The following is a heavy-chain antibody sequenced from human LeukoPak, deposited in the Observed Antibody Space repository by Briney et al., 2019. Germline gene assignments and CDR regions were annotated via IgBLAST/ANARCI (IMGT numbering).Heavy chain of an antibody. CDR2: INSDGSST. CDR1: GFTFSGYW. Sequence: GGSLRLSCAASGFTFSGYWTHWVRRAPGKGLVWVSRINSDGSSTTYADSVKGRFTISRDNAKNTLYLQMNSLRAEDTAVYYCATATTYSSGWYLDYWGQGTLVTVSS. J-gene: IGHJ4*02. V-gene: IGHV3-74*01. CDR3: ATATTYSSGWYLDY. D-gene: IGHD6-19*01.